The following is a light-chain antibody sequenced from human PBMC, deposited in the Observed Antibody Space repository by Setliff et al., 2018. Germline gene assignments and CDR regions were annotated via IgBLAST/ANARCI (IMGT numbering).Light chain of an antibody. V-gene: IGLV2-14*03. Sequence: QSVLTQPASVSGSPGQSITISCTGTSSDVGGYNSVSWYQQHPGKAPKLMIYDVSNRPSGVSNRFSGSKSGNTASLTISGLQAEDEADYYCSSYTSSSIFYAFGTGTKVTVL. CDR2: DVS. CDR3: SSYTSSSIFYA. CDR1: SSDVGGYNS. J-gene: IGLJ1*01.